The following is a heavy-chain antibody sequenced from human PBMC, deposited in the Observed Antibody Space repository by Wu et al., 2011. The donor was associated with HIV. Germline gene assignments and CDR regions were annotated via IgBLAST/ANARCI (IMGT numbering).Heavy chain of an antibody. CDR1: GYRFTSYC. D-gene: IGHD2-2*01. CDR2: VHPVGGDT. Sequence: QVQLVQSGAEVKKPGASVKISCKTSGYRFTSYCIHWVRQAPGQGLEWMGIVHPVGGDTRYAQKIQGRVTMTRDTSTSAFYMELSSLTPDDTAVYYCARDWGGLEVPSAWNFDTWGQGTLVTVSS. J-gene: IGHJ4*02. CDR3: ARDWGGLEVPSAWNFDT. V-gene: IGHV1-46*01.